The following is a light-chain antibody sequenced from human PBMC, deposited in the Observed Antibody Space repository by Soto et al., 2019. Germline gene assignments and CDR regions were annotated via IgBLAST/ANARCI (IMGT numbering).Light chain of an antibody. CDR1: QSVSSH. CDR3: QQRFTWPPLT. V-gene: IGKV3-11*01. Sequence: EIVLTQSPATLSLSPGERATLSWRASQSVSSHLAWYQQKPGQAPRLLMYDASNRATGIPARFSGSGSGTDFTFTISSLEPEDFAVYYCQQRFTWPPLTFGGGTKVEIK. CDR2: DAS. J-gene: IGKJ4*01.